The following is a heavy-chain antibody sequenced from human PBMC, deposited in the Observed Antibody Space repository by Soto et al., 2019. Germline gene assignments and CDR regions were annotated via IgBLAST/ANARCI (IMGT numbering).Heavy chain of an antibody. CDR3: ARDRSNSPDYFDF. V-gene: IGHV4-30-4*01. CDR1: GGSIDNYEYY. Sequence: QVQLQESGPGLVKPSQTLSLTCTVSGGSIDNYEYYWTWIRQPPGKGLEWVGYIYYSGRTNYNPSLNSRLTISLDQSKNQFSLRLTSVSAADTAMYYCARDRSNSPDYFDFWGQGTLVTVSS. D-gene: IGHD6-6*01. J-gene: IGHJ4*02. CDR2: IYYSGRT.